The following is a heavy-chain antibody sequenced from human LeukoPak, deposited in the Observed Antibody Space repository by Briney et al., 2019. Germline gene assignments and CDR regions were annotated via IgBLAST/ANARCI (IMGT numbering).Heavy chain of an antibody. V-gene: IGHV1-8*01. CDR1: GYTFTSYD. J-gene: IGHJ6*02. CDR3: ARVLRFLEWLPLDPYYYYGMDV. D-gene: IGHD3-3*01. CDR2: MNPNSGNT. Sequence: ASVKVSCKASGYTFTSYDINWVRQATGQGLEWMGWMNPNSGNTGYAQKFQGRVTMTRNTSISTAHMELSSLRSEDTAVYYCARVLRFLEWLPLDPYYYYGMDVWGQGTTVTVSS.